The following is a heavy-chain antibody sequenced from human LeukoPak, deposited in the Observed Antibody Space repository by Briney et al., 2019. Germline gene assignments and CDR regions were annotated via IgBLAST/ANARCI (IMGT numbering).Heavy chain of an antibody. CDR2: INHSGGT. CDR3: ARLVTPDN. Sequence: PSETLSLTCAVYGGSFSGYYWSWIRQPPGKGLEWIGEINHSGGTNYNPSLKSRVTISVDTSKNQFSLKLSSVTAADTAVYYCARLVTPDNWGQGTLVTVSS. CDR1: GGSFSGYY. D-gene: IGHD4-23*01. J-gene: IGHJ4*02. V-gene: IGHV4-34*01.